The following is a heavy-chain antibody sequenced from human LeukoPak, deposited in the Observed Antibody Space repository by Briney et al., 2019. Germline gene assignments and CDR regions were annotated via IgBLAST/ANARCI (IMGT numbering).Heavy chain of an antibody. J-gene: IGHJ4*02. D-gene: IGHD3-22*01. CDR2: INHSGST. V-gene: IGHV4-34*01. CDR3: ARTREYYYDSRSYRRKYYFDY. CDR1: GGSFSGYY. Sequence: SETLSLTCAVYGGSFSGYYWSWIRQPPGKGLEWIGEINHSGSTNYNPSLKSRVTMSVDTSKNQFSLKLSSVTAADTAVYYCARTREYYYDSRSYRRKYYFDYWGQGTLVTVSS.